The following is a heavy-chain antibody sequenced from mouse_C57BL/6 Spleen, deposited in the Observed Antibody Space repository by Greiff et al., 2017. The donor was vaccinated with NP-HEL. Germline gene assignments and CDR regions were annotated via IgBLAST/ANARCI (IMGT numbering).Heavy chain of an antibody. V-gene: IGHV1-19*01. CDR2: INPYNGGT. Sequence: EVQLQESGPVLVKPGASVKMSCKASGYTFTDYYMNWVKQSHGKSLEWIGVINPYNGGTSYNQKFKGKATLTVDKSSSTAYMELNSLTSEDSAVYYCARSGVITKAMDYWGQGTSVTVSS. D-gene: IGHD1-1*01. CDR3: ARSGVITKAMDY. CDR1: GYTFTDYY. J-gene: IGHJ4*01.